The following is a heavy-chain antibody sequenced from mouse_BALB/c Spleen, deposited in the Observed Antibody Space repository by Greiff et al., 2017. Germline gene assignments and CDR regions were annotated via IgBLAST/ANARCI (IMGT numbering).Heavy chain of an antibody. CDR3: ARWGNYFDY. CDR2: ISSGGGST. V-gene: IGHV5-12-1*01. CDR1: GFAFSSYD. J-gene: IGHJ2*01. Sequence: DVKLVESGGGLVKPGGSLKLSCAASGFAFSSYDMSWVRQTPEKRLEWVAYISSGGGSTYYPDTVKGRFTISRDNAKNTLYLQMSSLKSEDTAMYYCARWGNYFDYWGQGTTLTDSS.